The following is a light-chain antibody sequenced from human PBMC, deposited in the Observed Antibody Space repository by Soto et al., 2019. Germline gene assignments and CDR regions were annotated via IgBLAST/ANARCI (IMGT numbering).Light chain of an antibody. V-gene: IGKV1-5*01. J-gene: IGKJ5*01. Sequence: DIQMTQSPATLSASVGDRVTITCRASQSIRGWVTWYQQKPGKAPKLLIYEASNLESGVPSRFSGSGSGTEFTLTIGGLQPDDFATYYCQQFNSYPITSGQGTRLEIK. CDR3: QQFNSYPIT. CDR2: EAS. CDR1: QSIRGW.